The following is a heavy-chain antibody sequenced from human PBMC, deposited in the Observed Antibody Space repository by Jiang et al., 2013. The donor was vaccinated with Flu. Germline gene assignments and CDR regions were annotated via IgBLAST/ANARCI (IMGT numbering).Heavy chain of an antibody. V-gene: IGHV3-33*01. D-gene: IGHD1-26*01. J-gene: IGHJ4*02. CDR3: ARGAWVGATDY. Sequence: PGKGRGVVAVIWYDGSNKYYADSVKGRFTISRDNSKNTLYLQMNSLRAEDTAVYYCARGAWVGATDYWGQGTLVTVSS. CDR2: IWYDGSNK.